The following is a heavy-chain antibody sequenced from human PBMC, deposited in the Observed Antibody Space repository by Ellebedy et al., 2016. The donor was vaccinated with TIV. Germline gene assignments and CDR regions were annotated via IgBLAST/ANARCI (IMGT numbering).Heavy chain of an antibody. CDR1: GFTVSSNY. Sequence: PGGSLRLSCAASGFTVSSNYMSWVRQAPGKGLEWVSVIYSGGSTYYADSVKGRFTISRDNSKNTLYLQMNSLSAEDTAVYYCARVGSSGYYLYWYFDLWGRGTLVTVSS. D-gene: IGHD3-22*01. J-gene: IGHJ2*01. CDR3: ARVGSSGYYLYWYFDL. V-gene: IGHV3-66*01. CDR2: IYSGGST.